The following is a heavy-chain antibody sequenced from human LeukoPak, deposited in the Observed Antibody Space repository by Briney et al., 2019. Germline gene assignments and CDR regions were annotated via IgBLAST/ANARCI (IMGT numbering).Heavy chain of an antibody. Sequence: PSETLSLTCTVSDGSIYTYYWSWIRQPPGKGLEWIGYVFYSGSTNYNPSLKSRVTISLDTSKNQFSLKLSSVTAADTAVYYCARRDTMVRGSFDYWGQGTLVTVSS. CDR1: DGSIYTYY. J-gene: IGHJ4*02. V-gene: IGHV4-59*08. CDR2: VFYSGST. D-gene: IGHD3-10*01. CDR3: ARRDTMVRGSFDY.